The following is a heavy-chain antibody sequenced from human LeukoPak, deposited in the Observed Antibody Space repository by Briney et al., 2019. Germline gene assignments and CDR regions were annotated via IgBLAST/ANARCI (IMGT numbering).Heavy chain of an antibody. D-gene: IGHD3-22*01. V-gene: IGHV1-18*01. CDR1: GYTFTSYD. J-gene: IGHJ6*02. Sequence: ASVKVSCKASGYTFTSYDISWVRQAPGQGLEWMGWISAYNGNTNYAQKLQGRVTMTTDTSTSTAYMELRSLRSDDTAVYYCARSSGYYYFSYYYYGMDVWGQGTTVTVSS. CDR3: ARSSGYYYFSYYYYGMDV. CDR2: ISAYNGNT.